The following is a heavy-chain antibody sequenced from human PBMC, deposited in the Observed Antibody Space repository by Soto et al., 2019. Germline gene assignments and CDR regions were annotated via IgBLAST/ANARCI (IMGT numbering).Heavy chain of an antibody. CDR2: IYYSGST. V-gene: IGHV4-31*03. CDR3: ARVTPLIVATTPGYFDY. CDR1: GGSISSGGYY. Sequence: SETLSLTCTVSGGSISSGGYYWSWIRQHPGKGLEWIGYIYYSGSTYYNPSLKSRVTISVDTSKNQFSLKLSSVTAADTAVYYCARVTPLIVATTPGYFDYWGQGTLVTVSS. J-gene: IGHJ4*02. D-gene: IGHD5-12*01.